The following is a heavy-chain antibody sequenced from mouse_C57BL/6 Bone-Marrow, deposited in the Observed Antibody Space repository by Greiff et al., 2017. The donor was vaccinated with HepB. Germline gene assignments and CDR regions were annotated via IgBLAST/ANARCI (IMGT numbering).Heavy chain of an antibody. Sequence: EVQLQQSGPELVKPGASVKISCKASGYTFTDYYMNWVKQSHGKSLEWIGDINPNSGGTSYNQKFKGKATLTVDKSSSTAYMELRSLTSEDSAVYYCAIDYDWYFDVWGTGTTVTVSS. V-gene: IGHV1-26*01. D-gene: IGHD2-4*01. CDR3: AIDYDWYFDV. CDR2: INPNSGGT. CDR1: GYTFTDYY. J-gene: IGHJ1*03.